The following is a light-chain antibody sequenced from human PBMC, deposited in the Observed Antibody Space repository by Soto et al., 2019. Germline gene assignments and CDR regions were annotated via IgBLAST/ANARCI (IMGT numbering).Light chain of an antibody. V-gene: IGKV1-13*02. J-gene: IGKJ4*01. Sequence: AIQLTQSPSSLSASVGDRVTITCRASQGVRSALAWYQHKPGRGPRLLIYDASTLQSGVPSRFSGSGSWTDFTLTISSLQPEDFATYYCQQVHSPALTFGGGTKLE. CDR2: DAS. CDR1: QGVRSA. CDR3: QQVHSPALT.